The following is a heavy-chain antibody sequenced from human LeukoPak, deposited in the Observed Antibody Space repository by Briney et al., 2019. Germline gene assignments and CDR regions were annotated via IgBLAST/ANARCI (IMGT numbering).Heavy chain of an antibody. CDR2: IYYSGST. CDR3: ARDRVRGNSNPYFDY. CDR1: GGSVSSGTYY. Sequence: SETLSLTCTVSGGSVSSGTYYWSWIRQPPGKGLEWIGYIYYSGSTNYNPSLKSRVTISADTSKNQFSLKLSSVTAADTAVYYCARDRVRGNSNPYFDYWGQGTLVTVSS. J-gene: IGHJ4*02. D-gene: IGHD4-11*01. V-gene: IGHV4-61*01.